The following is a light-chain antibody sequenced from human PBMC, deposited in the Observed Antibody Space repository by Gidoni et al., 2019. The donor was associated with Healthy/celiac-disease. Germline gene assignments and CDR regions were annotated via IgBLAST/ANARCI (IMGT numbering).Light chain of an antibody. V-gene: IGKV1-39*01. J-gene: IGKJ4*01. CDR2: AAS. Sequence: DIQMTQSPSTLSASVGDRVTITCRASQSISSYLKWYQQKPGKAPKLLIYAASSLQSGVPSRFSGSGSGTDFTLTISSLQPEDFDTSYYQQSYSTTSLTFGGGTKVEIK. CDR1: QSISSY. CDR3: QQSYSTTSLT.